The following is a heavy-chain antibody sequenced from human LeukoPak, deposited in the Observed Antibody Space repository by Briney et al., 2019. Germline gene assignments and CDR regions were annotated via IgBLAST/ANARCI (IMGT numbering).Heavy chain of an antibody. D-gene: IGHD3-22*01. CDR2: IYYSGST. J-gene: IGHJ5*02. V-gene: IGHV4-59*08. Sequence: SETLSLTCTASGGSISSYYWSWIRQPPGKGLEWIGYIYYSGSTNYNPSLKSRVTISVDTSKNQLSLKLSSVTAADTAVYYCARPYYYDSRIDPWGQGILVTVSS. CDR3: ARPYYYDSRIDP. CDR1: GGSISSYY.